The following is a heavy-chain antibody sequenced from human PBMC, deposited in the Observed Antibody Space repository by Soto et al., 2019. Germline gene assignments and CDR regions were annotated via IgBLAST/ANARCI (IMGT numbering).Heavy chain of an antibody. CDR2: VSAYNGDT. J-gene: IGHJ4*02. V-gene: IGHV1-18*01. CDR3: ARDRGYCANGVCFRYDY. Sequence: ASVKVSCQASGYTFTSYGISWVRQAPGQGLEWMGWVSAYNGDTNYAQNFQGRVTMTTDTSTSTAYMDLRSLRSDDTATYYCARDRGYCANGVCFRYDYWGQGTLVTSPQ. CDR1: GYTFTSYG. D-gene: IGHD2-8*01.